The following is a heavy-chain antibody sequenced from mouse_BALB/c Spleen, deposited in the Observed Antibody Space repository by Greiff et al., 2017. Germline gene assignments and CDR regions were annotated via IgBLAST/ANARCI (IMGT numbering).Heavy chain of an antibody. V-gene: IGHV5-6-4*01. CDR1: GFTFSSYT. Sequence: EVQGVESGGGLVKPGGSLKLSCAASGFTFSSYTMSWVRQTPEKRLEWVATISSGGSYTYYPDSVKGRFTISRDNAKNTLYLQMSSLKSEDTAMYYCTRDDYRYDEEAMDYWGQGTSGTVSA. CDR3: TRDDYRYDEEAMDY. D-gene: IGHD2-14*01. CDR2: ISSGGSYT. J-gene: IGHJ4*01.